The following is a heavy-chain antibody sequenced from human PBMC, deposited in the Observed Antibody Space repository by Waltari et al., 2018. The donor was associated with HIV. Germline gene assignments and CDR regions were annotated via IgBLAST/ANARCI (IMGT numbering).Heavy chain of an antibody. CDR3: ARRFTWNKSYYYYGLAV. CDR2: FMPIFGTP. J-gene: IGHJ6*02. D-gene: IGHD3-10*01. V-gene: IGHV1-69*01. Sequence: QVQLVQSGAELKKPGSSVKVSCRASGGIFSSNGITWVRQAPGQGLEWMGGFMPIFGTPNYAQKFQGRVTITADESTGTAYMELRSLRSEDTAVYYCARRFTWNKSYYYYGLAVWGQGTTVTVSS. CDR1: GGIFSSNG.